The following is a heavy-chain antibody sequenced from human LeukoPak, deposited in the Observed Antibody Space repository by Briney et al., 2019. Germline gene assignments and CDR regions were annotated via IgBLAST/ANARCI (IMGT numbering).Heavy chain of an antibody. Sequence: GGSLRLSCAASGFTFSSYGMHWVRQAPGKGLEWVAFIRYDGSNKYYADSVKGRFTISRDNSKNTLYLQMNSLRAEDTAVYYCARAQIQLWLLSAFDIWGQGTMVTVSS. J-gene: IGHJ3*02. V-gene: IGHV3-30*02. CDR2: IRYDGSNK. CDR1: GFTFSSYG. CDR3: ARAQIQLWLLSAFDI. D-gene: IGHD5-18*01.